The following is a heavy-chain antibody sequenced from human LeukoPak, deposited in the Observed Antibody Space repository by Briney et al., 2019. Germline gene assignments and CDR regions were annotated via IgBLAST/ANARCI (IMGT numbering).Heavy chain of an antibody. D-gene: IGHD2-21*01. CDR3: ARENAAGDRIPGK. CDR1: GGTFSSYA. V-gene: IGHV1-69*04. CDR2: IIPILGIA. Sequence: SVKVSCKASGGTFSSYAISWVRQAPGQGLEWMGRIIPILGIANYAQKFQGRVTITADKSTSTAYMELSSLRSEDTAVYYCARENAAGDRIPGKWGQGTLVTVSS. J-gene: IGHJ4*02.